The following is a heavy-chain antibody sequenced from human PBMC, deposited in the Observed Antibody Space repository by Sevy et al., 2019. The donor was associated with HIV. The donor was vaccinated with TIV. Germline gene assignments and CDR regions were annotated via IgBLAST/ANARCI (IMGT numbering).Heavy chain of an antibody. CDR1: GFTFDDYA. CDR2: ISWNSGSI. Sequence: GGSLRLSCAASGFTFDDYAMHWVRQAPGKGLEWVSGISWNSGSIGYADSVKGRFTISRDNAKNSLYLQMNSLRAEDMALYYCAKSRRTNPHDAFDIWGQGTMLTVSS. J-gene: IGHJ3*02. D-gene: IGHD2-8*01. CDR3: AKSRRTNPHDAFDI. V-gene: IGHV3-9*03.